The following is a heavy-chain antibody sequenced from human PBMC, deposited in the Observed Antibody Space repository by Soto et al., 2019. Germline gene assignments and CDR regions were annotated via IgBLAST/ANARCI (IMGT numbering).Heavy chain of an antibody. V-gene: IGHV1-3*01. D-gene: IGHD3-16*01. CDR2: ISAGDGAT. J-gene: IGHJ5*01. CDR1: GYTFISYA. Sequence: QVQLVQSGAEVKKPGASVKVSCKASGYTFISYAMHWVRQAPGQRLEWMGWISAGDGATKYSQEFQGRVTITRDTSATTAYMELSSLRSEYTAGYYCARDNDYDNGWGSFGSWGQGTLVTVSS. CDR3: ARDNDYDNGWGSFGS.